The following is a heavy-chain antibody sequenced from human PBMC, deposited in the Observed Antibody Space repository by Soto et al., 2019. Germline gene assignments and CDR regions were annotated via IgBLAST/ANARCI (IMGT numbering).Heavy chain of an antibody. CDR3: AKDIGCSTSCYRMYNWNSLXXXXDV. J-gene: IGHJ6*02. CDR2: ISYDGSNK. CDR1: GFTFSSYG. D-gene: IGHD2-2*01. Sequence: PGGSLRLSCAASGFTFSSYGMHWVRQAPGKGLEWVAVISYDGSNKYYADSVKGRFTISRDNSKNTLYLQMNSLRAEDTAVYYCAKDIGCSTSCYRMYNWNSLXXXXDVWGQGTTVTVSS. V-gene: IGHV3-30*18.